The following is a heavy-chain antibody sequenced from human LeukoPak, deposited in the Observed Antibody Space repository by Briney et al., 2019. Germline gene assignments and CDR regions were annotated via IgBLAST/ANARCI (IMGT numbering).Heavy chain of an antibody. CDR2: IRYDGSNK. V-gene: IGHV3-30*02. Sequence: GGSLRLSCAASGFTFSSYGMHWVRQAPGKGLEWVAFIRYDGSNKYYADSVKGRFTISRDNSKNTLYLQMNSLRAGDTAVYYCAANLYGDYVDLPGYWGQGTLVTVSS. CDR1: GFTFSSYG. D-gene: IGHD4-17*01. J-gene: IGHJ4*02. CDR3: AANLYGDYVDLPGY.